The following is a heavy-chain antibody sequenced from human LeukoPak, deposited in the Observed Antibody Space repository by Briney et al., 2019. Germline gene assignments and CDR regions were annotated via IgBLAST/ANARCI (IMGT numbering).Heavy chain of an antibody. D-gene: IGHD1-26*01. J-gene: IGHJ4*02. CDR1: GFTFSNYA. V-gene: IGHV3-7*01. CDR3: ARDVGGSLDY. Sequence: PGGSLRLSCAASGFTFSNYAMSWVRQAPGKGLEWVANIKGDESARHQADSVKGRFTISRDNAQNSVYLQMSSLRGEDTAVYYCARDVGGSLDYWGQGTLVTVSS. CDR2: IKGDESAR.